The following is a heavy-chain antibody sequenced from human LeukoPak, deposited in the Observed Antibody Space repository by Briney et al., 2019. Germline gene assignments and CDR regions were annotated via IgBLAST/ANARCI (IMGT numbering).Heavy chain of an antibody. V-gene: IGHV4-4*07. J-gene: IGHJ3*02. D-gene: IGHD3-22*01. Sequence: SETLSLTCTVSGGSISSYYWSWIRQPAGKGLEWIGRIYTSGSTNYNPSLKSRVTMSVDTSKNQFSLKLSSVTAADTAVYYCARDRVYYYDSSGPDAFDIWGQGTLVTVSS. CDR2: IYTSGST. CDR3: ARDRVYYYDSSGPDAFDI. CDR1: GGSISSYY.